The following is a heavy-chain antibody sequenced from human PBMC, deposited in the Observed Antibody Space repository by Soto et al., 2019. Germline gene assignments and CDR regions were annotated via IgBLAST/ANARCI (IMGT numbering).Heavy chain of an antibody. CDR2: IAYDGRNK. Sequence: PGGSLRLSCAASGFTFSSYAMHWVRQAPGKGLEWVAVIAYDGRNKYYAESVKGRFTISRDNSKNTLYLQMNSLRIEDTAVYYCARELERVFDYWGQGTLVTVSS. V-gene: IGHV3-30*04. D-gene: IGHD1-1*01. CDR1: GFTFSSYA. CDR3: ARELERVFDY. J-gene: IGHJ4*02.